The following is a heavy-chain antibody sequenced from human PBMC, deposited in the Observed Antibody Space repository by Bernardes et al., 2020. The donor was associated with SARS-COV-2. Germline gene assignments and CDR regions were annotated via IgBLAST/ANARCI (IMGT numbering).Heavy chain of an antibody. J-gene: IGHJ6*02. CDR1: VSSVSSSNYS. D-gene: IGHD2-21*01. CDR3: AGSSCGIDCYIGGLGSWDYGMDV. V-gene: IGHV4-39*01. Sequence: SQSLSPTCTVPVSSVSSSNYSWACICRPPGLGLVCISCLYSSGNSHYNPSLQSRARASVDTSKNQFSLRLSFVTAADTAVYYCAGSSCGIDCYIGGLGSWDYGMDVWGQGTTVTVSS. CDR2: LYSSGNS.